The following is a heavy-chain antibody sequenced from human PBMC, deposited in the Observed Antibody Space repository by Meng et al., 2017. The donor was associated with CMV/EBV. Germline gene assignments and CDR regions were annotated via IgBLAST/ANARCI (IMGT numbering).Heavy chain of an antibody. CDR1: GFTFSSYS. CDR2: ISSSSSYI. CDR3: ARTGVFSRGKVVWFDP. V-gene: IGHV3-21*01. J-gene: IGHJ5*02. Sequence: GESLKISCAASGFTFSSYSMNWVRQAPGKGLEWVSSISSSSSYIYYADSVKGRFTISRDNAKNSLYLQMNSLRAEDTAVYYCARTGVFSRGKVVWFDPWGQGTLVTVSS. D-gene: IGHD1-14*01.